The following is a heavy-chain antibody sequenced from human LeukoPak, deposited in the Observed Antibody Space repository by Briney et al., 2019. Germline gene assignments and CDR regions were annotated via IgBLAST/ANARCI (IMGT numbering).Heavy chain of an antibody. D-gene: IGHD6-19*01. CDR1: GYTFTGYY. J-gene: IGHJ1*01. V-gene: IGHV1-2*02. CDR3: ARDFQWLVPAEYFQH. CDR2: LNPNSGAT. Sequence: ASVKVSCKASGYTFTGYYIHWVRQAPGQGLEWMGWLNPNSGATNAAQKFQGRVTMTRDTSINTAYMEMSSLRSDDTAVYYCARDFQWLVPAEYFQHWGQGTVVTVSS.